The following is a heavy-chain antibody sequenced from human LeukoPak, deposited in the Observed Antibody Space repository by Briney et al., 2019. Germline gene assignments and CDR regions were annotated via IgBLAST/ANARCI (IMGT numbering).Heavy chain of an antibody. D-gene: IGHD6-19*01. Sequence: SETLSLTCTVSGGSMSPYHWGWVRQPPGKGLEWTGYIYYSGGTNYNPSLNSRVTISVDTSKNQFSLRLSSVTAADTAIYYCARAVSGRFDYWGQGTLVTVSS. CDR3: ARAVSGRFDY. CDR2: IYYSGGT. V-gene: IGHV4-59*08. J-gene: IGHJ4*02. CDR1: GGSMSPYH.